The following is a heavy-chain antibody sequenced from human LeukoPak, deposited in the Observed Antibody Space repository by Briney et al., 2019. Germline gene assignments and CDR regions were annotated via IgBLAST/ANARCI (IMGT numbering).Heavy chain of an antibody. D-gene: IGHD3-10*01. CDR3: ARTSARGAQSDY. V-gene: IGHV4-4*07. CDR1: GGSISNYY. CDR2: IYASGST. J-gene: IGHJ4*02. Sequence: SETLSLTCTVSGGSISNYYWSWIRQPAGMGLEWIGRIYASGSTNYNPSLKSRVTMSVDTSNNQFSLNLSSVTAADTAVYYCARTSARGAQSDYWGQGTLVTASS.